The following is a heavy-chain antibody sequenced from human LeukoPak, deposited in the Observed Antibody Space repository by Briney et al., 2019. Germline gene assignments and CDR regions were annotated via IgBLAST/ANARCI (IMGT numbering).Heavy chain of an antibody. CDR1: GYTFTSYD. CDR2: INPNSGGT. D-gene: IGHD2-15*01. Sequence: ASVKVSCKASGYTFTSYDINWVRQATGQGLEWMGWINPNSGGTNYAQKFQGRVTMTRDTSISTAYMELSRLRSDDTAVYYCARESGVAATGLSFDYWGQGTLVTVSS. CDR3: ARESGVAATGLSFDY. V-gene: IGHV1-2*02. J-gene: IGHJ4*02.